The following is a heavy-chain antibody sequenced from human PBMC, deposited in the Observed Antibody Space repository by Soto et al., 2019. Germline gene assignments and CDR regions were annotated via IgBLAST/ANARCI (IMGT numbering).Heavy chain of an antibody. CDR2: IYWDDDK. Sequence: QITLKESGPARVKPTQTLTLTCTFSGFSLSTSGVGVGWVRQPPGKALEWLALIYWDDDKRYSPSLKSRLTITKDTSNNQVVLTMTHVDPLDTATYYYAHRAVYSGSYWDGGYFDYWGQGTLVTISS. V-gene: IGHV2-5*02. CDR1: GFSLSTSGVG. J-gene: IGHJ4*02. D-gene: IGHD1-26*01. CDR3: AHRAVYSGSYWDGGYFDY.